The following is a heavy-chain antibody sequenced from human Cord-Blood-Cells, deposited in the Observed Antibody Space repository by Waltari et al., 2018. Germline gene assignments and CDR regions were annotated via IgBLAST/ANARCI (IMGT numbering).Heavy chain of an antibody. CDR3: ARDGSIAVAGTGGYYYYGMDV. CDR1: GFTFSSYE. V-gene: IGHV3-48*03. CDR2: ISSSGSTI. Sequence: EVQLVESGGGLVQPGGSLRLSCAASGFTFSSYEMNWVRQAPGKGLEWVSYISSSGSTIYYADSVKGRFTISRDNAKNSLYLQMNSLRAKDTAVYYCARDGSIAVAGTGGYYYYGMDVWGQGTTVTVSS. D-gene: IGHD6-19*01. J-gene: IGHJ6*02.